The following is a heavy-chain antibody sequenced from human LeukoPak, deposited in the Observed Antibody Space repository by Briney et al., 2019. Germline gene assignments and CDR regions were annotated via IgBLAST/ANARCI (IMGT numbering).Heavy chain of an antibody. CDR1: GFTFRTYW. CDR3: VAAAVEPLDY. Sequence: PGGSLRLSCAASGFTFRTYWMSWVRQAPGKGLEWVAFIRYDGSNKYYADSVKGRFTISRDNSKNTLYLQMNSLRAEDTAVYYAVAAAVEPLDYWGQGTLVTVSS. D-gene: IGHD6-13*01. J-gene: IGHJ4*02. CDR2: IRYDGSNK. V-gene: IGHV3-30*02.